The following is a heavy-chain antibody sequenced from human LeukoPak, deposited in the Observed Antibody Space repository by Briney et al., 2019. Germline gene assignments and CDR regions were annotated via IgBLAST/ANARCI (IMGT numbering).Heavy chain of an antibody. CDR1: GYTFTGYY. CDR3: ARGDVDTAMVTPDY. V-gene: IGHV1-2*02. D-gene: IGHD5-18*01. J-gene: IGHJ4*02. Sequence: ASVKVSCKASGYTFTGYYMHWVRQAPGQGLEWMGLINPNSGGTNNEQKFQGRVTMTRDTSISTAYMELSRLRFDDTAVYYCARGDVDTAMVTPDYWGQGTLVTVSS. CDR2: INPNSGGT.